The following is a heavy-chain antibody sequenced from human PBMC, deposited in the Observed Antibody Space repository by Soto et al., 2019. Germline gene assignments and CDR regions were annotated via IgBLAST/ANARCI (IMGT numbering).Heavy chain of an antibody. CDR1: GYTFTGYY. V-gene: IGHV1-2*02. CDR3: ARDGYCSGGSCYPPKVDY. J-gene: IGHJ4*02. Sequence: GASVKVSCKASGYTFTGYYMHWVRQAPGQGLEWMGWINPNSGGTNYAQKFQGRVTMTRDTSISTAYMELSRLRSDDTAVYYCARDGYCSGGSCYPPKVDYWGQGTLVTVSS. CDR2: INPNSGGT. D-gene: IGHD2-15*01.